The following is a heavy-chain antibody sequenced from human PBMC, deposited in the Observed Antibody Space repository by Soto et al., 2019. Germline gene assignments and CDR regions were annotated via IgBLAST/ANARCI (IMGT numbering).Heavy chain of an antibody. J-gene: IGHJ4*02. CDR1: GFTFSSYS. Sequence: QVQLVESGGGVVQPGRSLRLSCAASGFTFSSYSMHWVRQAPGKGLEWVAVISYDGSNKYYADSVKGRFTISRDNSKNTQYLQMNSLRAEDTAVYYCAKVEYSTRGIDYWGQGTLVTVSS. D-gene: IGHD6-6*01. CDR3: AKVEYSTRGIDY. V-gene: IGHV3-30*18. CDR2: ISYDGSNK.